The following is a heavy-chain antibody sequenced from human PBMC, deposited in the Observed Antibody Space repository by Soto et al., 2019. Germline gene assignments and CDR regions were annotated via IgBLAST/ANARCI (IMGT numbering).Heavy chain of an antibody. V-gene: IGHV1-69*13. D-gene: IGHD5-18*01. Sequence: RASVKVSCKASGGSFTYTLSRVRQAPGQGLEWMGGIIPIFGTTNYAQKFQGRVTITADESTKTAYMELSTLRSEDTAVYYCARLHSHGTYGMDVWGQGTTVTVSS. CDR3: ARLHSHGTYGMDV. CDR1: GGSFTYT. J-gene: IGHJ6*02. CDR2: IIPIFGTT.